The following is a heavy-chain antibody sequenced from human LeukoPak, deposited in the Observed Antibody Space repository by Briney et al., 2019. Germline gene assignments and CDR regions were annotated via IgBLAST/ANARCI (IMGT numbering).Heavy chain of an antibody. D-gene: IGHD1-26*01. CDR3: ASGSGSYYPFDP. CDR2: IYSGGST. V-gene: IGHV3-53*01. J-gene: IGHJ5*02. Sequence: PGGSLRLSCAASGFTVSSNYMSWVRQAPGKGLEWVSVIYSGGSTYYAXSVXGRFTISRDNSKNTLYLQMNSLRAEDTAVYYCASGSGSYYPFDPWGQGTLVTVSS. CDR1: GFTVSSNY.